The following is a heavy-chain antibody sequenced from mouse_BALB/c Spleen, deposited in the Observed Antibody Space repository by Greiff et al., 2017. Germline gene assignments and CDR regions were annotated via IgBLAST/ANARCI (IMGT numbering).Heavy chain of an antibody. D-gene: IGHD2-2*01. Sequence: EVHLVESGGGLVQPGGSRKLSCAASGFTFSSYTMSWVRQTPEKRLEWVAYISNGGGSTYYPDTVKGRFTISRDNAKNTLYLQMSSLKSEDTAMYYCARQGIWYGYDGPYFDYWGQGTTLTVSS. CDR1: GFTFSSYT. CDR2: ISNGGGST. CDR3: ARQGIWYGYDGPYFDY. V-gene: IGHV5-12-2*01. J-gene: IGHJ2*01.